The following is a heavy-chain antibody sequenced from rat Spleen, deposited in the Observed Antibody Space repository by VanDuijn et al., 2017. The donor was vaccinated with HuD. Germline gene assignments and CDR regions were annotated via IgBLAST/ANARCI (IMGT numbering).Heavy chain of an antibody. Sequence: EVQLVESDGGLVQPGRSLKLSCAASGFTLSDYDMAWVRQAPTKGLEWVATISYDGGSTDYRDSVKGRFTISRDNAKSTLYLQMDSLRSEDTATYYCARRPGDFDCWGQGVMVTVSS. D-gene: IGHD1-4*01. J-gene: IGHJ2*01. CDR3: ARRPGDFDC. V-gene: IGHV5-29*01. CDR2: ISYDGGST. CDR1: GFTLSDYD.